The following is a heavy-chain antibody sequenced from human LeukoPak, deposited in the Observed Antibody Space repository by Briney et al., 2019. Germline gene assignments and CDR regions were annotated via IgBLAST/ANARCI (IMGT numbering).Heavy chain of an antibody. Sequence: PSETLSLTCAVSGGSISSGGYSWSWIRQPPGKGLEWIGYIYHSGGTYYNPSLKSRVTISVDRSKNQFSLKLSSVTAADTAVYYCARAPSYGDNGPFDYWGQGTLVTVSS. V-gene: IGHV4-30-2*01. D-gene: IGHD4-17*01. J-gene: IGHJ4*02. CDR2: IYHSGGT. CDR1: GGSISSGGYS. CDR3: ARAPSYGDNGPFDY.